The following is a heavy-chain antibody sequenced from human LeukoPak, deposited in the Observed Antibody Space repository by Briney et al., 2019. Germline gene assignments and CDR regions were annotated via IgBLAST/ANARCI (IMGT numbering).Heavy chain of an antibody. D-gene: IGHD3-9*01. CDR1: GFTFSSYS. Sequence: GGSLRLSCAASGFTFSSYSMNWVRQAPGKGLEWVSYISSGSSSIYYADSVKGRFTISRDNADNSLYQQMNSLRDEDTAVYYCARGRATGRSGGDSWGQGTLVTVSS. V-gene: IGHV3-48*02. CDR3: ARGRATGRSGGDS. J-gene: IGHJ4*02. CDR2: ISSGSSSI.